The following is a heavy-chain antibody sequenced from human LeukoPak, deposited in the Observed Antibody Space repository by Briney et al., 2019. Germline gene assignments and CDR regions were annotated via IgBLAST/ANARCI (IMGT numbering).Heavy chain of an antibody. D-gene: IGHD2-15*01. Sequence: SETLSLTCTVSGGSISSGSYYWSWIRQPAGKGLEWIGRIYTSGSTNYNPSLKSRVTISVDRSKNQFSLKLSSVTAADTAVYYCARSGGSSDDAFDIWGQGTMVTVSS. J-gene: IGHJ3*02. V-gene: IGHV4-61*02. CDR3: ARSGGSSDDAFDI. CDR1: GGSISSGSYY. CDR2: IYTSGST.